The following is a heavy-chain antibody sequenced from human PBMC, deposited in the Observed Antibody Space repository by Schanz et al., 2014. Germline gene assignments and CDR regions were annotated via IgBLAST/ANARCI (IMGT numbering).Heavy chain of an antibody. CDR3: ARVYRWQHILGHFDS. D-gene: IGHD6-13*01. V-gene: IGHV1-2*02. Sequence: QLVQSGSEFRKPGASVRVSCQASGYTFVGYYIHWLRQAPGQGLEWMGWINPDSGDTNYVQNFQGRVTMTRDTSIPTAYMDLSRLTSDDTAVYYCARVYRWQHILGHFDSWGQGSLVTVSS. CDR1: GYTFVGYY. J-gene: IGHJ4*02. CDR2: INPDSGDT.